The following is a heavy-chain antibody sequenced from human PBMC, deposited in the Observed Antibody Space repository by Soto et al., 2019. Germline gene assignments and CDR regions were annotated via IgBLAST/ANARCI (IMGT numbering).Heavy chain of an antibody. CDR1: GGSISSGVYY. D-gene: IGHD1-1*01. CDR2: IYYSGST. CDR3: ARGRDDHDALAF. J-gene: IGHJ3*01. Sequence: SENLSLTCTVSGGSISSGVYYWGWIRQTPGKGLEWIGYIYYSGSTYYNPSLKSRVTISVDTSKNQFSLKLSSVTAADTAVYYCARGRDDHDALAFWGQGSMVTVSS. V-gene: IGHV4-30-4*01.